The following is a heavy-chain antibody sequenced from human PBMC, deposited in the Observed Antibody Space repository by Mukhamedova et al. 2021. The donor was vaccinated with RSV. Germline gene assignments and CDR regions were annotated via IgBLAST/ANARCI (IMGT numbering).Heavy chain of an antibody. Sequence: WVSVIYSGGSTYYADSVKGRFTISRDNSKNTLYLQMNSLRAEDTAVYYCARTYDSSGYYDYLGQGTLVTASS. J-gene: IGHJ4*02. CDR3: ARTYDSSGYYDY. D-gene: IGHD3-22*01. V-gene: IGHV3-66*02. CDR2: IYSGGST.